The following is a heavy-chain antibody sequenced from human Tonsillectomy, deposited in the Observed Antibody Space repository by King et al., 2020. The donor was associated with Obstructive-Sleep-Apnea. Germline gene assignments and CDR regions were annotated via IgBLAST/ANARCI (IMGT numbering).Heavy chain of an antibody. D-gene: IGHD6-19*01. CDR1: GGSISSGGYY. CDR2: IYYSGST. J-gene: IGHJ3*02. Sequence: LQLQESGPGLVKPSQTLSLTCTVSGGSISSGGYYWSWIRQHPGKGLEWIGYIYYSGSTYYNPSLKSRVTISVDTSKNQFSLKLGSVTAADTAVYYCAQYSSGWYLADAFDIWGQGTMVTVSS. V-gene: IGHV4-31*03. CDR3: AQYSSGWYLADAFDI.